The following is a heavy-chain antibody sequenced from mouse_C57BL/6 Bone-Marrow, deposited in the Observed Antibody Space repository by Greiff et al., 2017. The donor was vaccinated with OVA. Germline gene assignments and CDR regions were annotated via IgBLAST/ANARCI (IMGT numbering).Heavy chain of an antibody. CDR2: ISSGSSTI. Sequence: EVHLVESGGGLVKPGGSLKLSCAASGFTFSDYGMHWVRQAPEKGLEWVAYISSGSSTIYYADTVKGRFTISRDNAKNTLFLQMTSLRSEDTAMYYCARRALITTVVAGDAMDYWGQGTSVTVSS. D-gene: IGHD1-1*01. V-gene: IGHV5-17*01. J-gene: IGHJ4*01. CDR1: GFTFSDYG. CDR3: ARRALITTVVAGDAMDY.